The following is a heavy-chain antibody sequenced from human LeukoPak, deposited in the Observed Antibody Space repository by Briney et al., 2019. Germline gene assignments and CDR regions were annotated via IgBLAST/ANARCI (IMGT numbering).Heavy chain of an antibody. CDR2: ISGSGGST. D-gene: IGHD1-26*01. CDR3: AKDWDLGIVGATIFDY. CDR1: GFTFSSYA. V-gene: IGHV3-23*01. J-gene: IGHJ4*02. Sequence: GGSLRLSCAASGFTFSSYAMSWVRQAPGKGLEWVSAISGSGGSTYYADSVKGRFTISRDNSKNTLYLQMNSLRAEDTAVYYCAKDWDLGIVGATIFDYWGQGTLVTVSS.